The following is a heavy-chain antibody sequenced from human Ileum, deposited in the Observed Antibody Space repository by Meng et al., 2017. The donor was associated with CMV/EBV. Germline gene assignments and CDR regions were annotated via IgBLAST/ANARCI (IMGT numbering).Heavy chain of an antibody. J-gene: IGHJ4*02. CDR3: ARRWEGVTWFGY. V-gene: IGHV4-59*01. CDR2: VSYSGTT. D-gene: IGHD1-26*01. CDR1: GGSLSGYF. Sequence: SETLSLTCIVSGGSLSGYFWTWIRQSPGKALEYIGGVSYSGTTDYNPSLKSRVTITVDTPKNQFSLKLTSVTAADTAVYFCARRWEGVTWFGYWGQGMLVTVSS.